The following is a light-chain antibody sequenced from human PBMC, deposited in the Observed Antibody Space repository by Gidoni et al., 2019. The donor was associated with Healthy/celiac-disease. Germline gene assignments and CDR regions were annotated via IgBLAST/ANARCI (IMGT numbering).Light chain of an antibody. CDR1: SSDVGSYNL. J-gene: IGLJ2*01. CDR2: EGS. CDR3: CSYAGSSTFEGV. Sequence: QSALTQPASVSGSPGQSITISCTGTSSDVGSYNLVSWYQQHPGKATKLMIYEGSKRPSGVSNRFSGSKSGNTASLTISGLQAEDEADYYCCSYAGSSTFEGVFGGGTKLTVL. V-gene: IGLV2-23*03.